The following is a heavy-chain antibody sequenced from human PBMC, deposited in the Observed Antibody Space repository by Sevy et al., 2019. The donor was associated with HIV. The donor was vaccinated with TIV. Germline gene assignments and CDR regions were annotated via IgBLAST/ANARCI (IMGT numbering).Heavy chain of an antibody. D-gene: IGHD2-21*02. CDR3: ARASGGDKLDYYGMDV. V-gene: IGHV4-38-2*01. CDR1: GYSISSGYY. J-gene: IGHJ6*02. Sequence: SETLSLTCAVSGYSISSGYYWGWIRQSPGKGLEWIGNIYHSGTTYYNPSVKSRVTISVDTSKNQFSLKLRSVTATDTAVYYCARASGGDKLDYYGMDVWGQGTTVTVSS. CDR2: IYHSGTT.